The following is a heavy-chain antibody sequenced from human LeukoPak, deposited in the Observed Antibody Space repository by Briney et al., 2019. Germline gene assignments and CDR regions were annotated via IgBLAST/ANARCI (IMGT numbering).Heavy chain of an antibody. CDR2: IYYSGST. Sequence: SENLSLTCTVSGGSISSYYWSWLRQPPGKGLEWIGYIYYSGSTNYNPSLKSRVTISVDTSKNQFSLKLSSRTAADTAVYYCARDPGSTRGFDPWGQGTLVTVSS. CDR3: ARDPGSTRGFDP. CDR1: GGSISSYY. V-gene: IGHV4-59*01. D-gene: IGHD2-2*01. J-gene: IGHJ5*02.